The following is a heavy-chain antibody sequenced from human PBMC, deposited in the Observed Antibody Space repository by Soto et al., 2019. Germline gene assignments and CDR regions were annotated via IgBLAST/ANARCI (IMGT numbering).Heavy chain of an antibody. Sequence: PGESLRLSCAASGFTFSNYYMSWVRQAPGKGLEWVSYISSSGSTIYYADSVKGRFTISRDNAKNSLYLQMNSLRAEDTAVYYCARAGVTTYYYYGMDVWGQGTTVTVSS. CDR3: ARAGVTTYYYYGMDV. V-gene: IGHV3-11*01. D-gene: IGHD4-4*01. CDR1: GFTFSNYY. J-gene: IGHJ6*01. CDR2: ISSSGSTI.